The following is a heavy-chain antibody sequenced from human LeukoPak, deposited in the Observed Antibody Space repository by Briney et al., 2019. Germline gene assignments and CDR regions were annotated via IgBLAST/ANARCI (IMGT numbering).Heavy chain of an antibody. CDR1: GGSISSGDYY. CDR2: IYYSGST. V-gene: IGHV4-30-4*01. Sequence: SETLSLTCTVSGGSISSGDYYWSWLRQPPGKGLEWIGHIYYSGSTYYNPSLKSRVTISVDTPKNQFSLKLSSVTAADTAVYYCAREYCSGGSCYTDYWGQGTLVTVSS. J-gene: IGHJ4*02. CDR3: AREYCSGGSCYTDY. D-gene: IGHD2-15*01.